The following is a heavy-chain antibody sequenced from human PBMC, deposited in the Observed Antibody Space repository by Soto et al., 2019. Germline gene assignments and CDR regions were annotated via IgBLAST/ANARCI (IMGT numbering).Heavy chain of an antibody. V-gene: IGHV1-2*06. D-gene: IGHD2-8*01. J-gene: IGHJ6*02. CDR1: GYSFTDYH. CDR3: ARGDSTDCSNGVCSFFYNHDMDV. Sequence: QVQLVQSGAEVKKPGASVKVSCKASGYSFTDYHIHWVRQAPGQGLEWLGRINPKSGGTSTAQKFEGGANMPTETCISTASMELTRLTSADTAIYYCARGDSTDCSNGVCSFFYNHDMDVWGQGTTVTVSS. CDR2: INPKSGGT.